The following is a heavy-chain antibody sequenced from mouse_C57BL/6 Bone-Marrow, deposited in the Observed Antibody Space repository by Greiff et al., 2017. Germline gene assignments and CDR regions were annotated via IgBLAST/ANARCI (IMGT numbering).Heavy chain of an antibody. CDR3: ARRGCYYAMDY. CDR2: IDPNSGGT. J-gene: IGHJ4*01. V-gene: IGHV1-72*01. CDR1: GYTFTSYW. Sequence: VQLQQPGAELVKPGASVKLSCKASGYTFTSYWMHWVKQRPGRGLEWIGRIDPNSGGTKYNEKFKGKATLTVDKPSSTAYMQLSSLTSADSAVYYCARRGCYYAMDYWGQGTSVTVSS.